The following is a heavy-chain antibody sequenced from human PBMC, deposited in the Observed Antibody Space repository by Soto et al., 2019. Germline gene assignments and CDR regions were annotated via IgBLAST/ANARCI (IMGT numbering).Heavy chain of an antibody. V-gene: IGHV4-4*02. CDR2: VYHVGTT. CDR1: GDSLSTSYW. D-gene: IGHD2-21*01. Sequence: KPSGTLSLTCAVAGDSLSTSYWWTWVRQSPGKGLQWIGQVYHVGTTSYNPALKSRVIISVDKPKNQFSLKLTSMSAADTAVYFCAREYSGRAYFYNWAQ. CDR3: AREYSGRAYFYN. J-gene: IGHJ4*02.